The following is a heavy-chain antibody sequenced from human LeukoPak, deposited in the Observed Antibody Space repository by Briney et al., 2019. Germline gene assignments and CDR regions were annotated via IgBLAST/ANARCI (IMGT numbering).Heavy chain of an antibody. CDR1: GGTFSSYA. Sequence: SVKVSCKASGGTFSSYAISWVRQAPGQGLEWMGGIIPIFGTANYAQKFQGRVTITRDTSASTAYMELSSLRSEDTAVYYCAREGGSYDYFDYWGQGTLVTVSS. J-gene: IGHJ4*02. D-gene: IGHD1-26*01. CDR3: AREGGSYDYFDY. CDR2: IIPIFGTA. V-gene: IGHV1-69*05.